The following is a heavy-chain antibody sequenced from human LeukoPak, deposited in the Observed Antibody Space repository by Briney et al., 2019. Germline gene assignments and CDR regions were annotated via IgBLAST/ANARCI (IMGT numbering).Heavy chain of an antibody. CDR2: MNPNSGNT. CDR3: ARGQIYPYGDYGYYYGMDV. V-gene: IGHV1-8*01. J-gene: IGHJ6*02. D-gene: IGHD4-17*01. CDR1: GYTFTRYD. Sequence: ASVKVSCKASGYTFTRYDINWVRQATGQGLEWMGWMNPNSGNTGYAQKFQGRVTMTRNTSISTAYMELSSLRSEDTAVYYCARGQIYPYGDYGYYYGMDVWGQGTTVTVSS.